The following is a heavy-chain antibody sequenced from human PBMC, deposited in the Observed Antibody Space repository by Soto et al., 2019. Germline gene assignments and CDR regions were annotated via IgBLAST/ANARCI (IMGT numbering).Heavy chain of an antibody. Sequence: SETLSLTCAVYGGSFSGYYWSWIRQPPGKGLEWIGEINHSGSTNYNPSLKSRVTISVDTSKNQFSLKLSSVTAADTAVYYCARGRPLPSDDIVVVVAATPPRGWFDPGGQGTLVT. V-gene: IGHV4-34*01. CDR2: INHSGST. CDR1: GGSFSGYY. CDR3: ARGRPLPSDDIVVVVAATPPRGWFDP. D-gene: IGHD2-15*01. J-gene: IGHJ5*02.